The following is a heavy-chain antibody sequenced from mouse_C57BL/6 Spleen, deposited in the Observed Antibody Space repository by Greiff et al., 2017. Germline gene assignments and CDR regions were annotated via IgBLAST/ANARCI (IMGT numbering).Heavy chain of an antibody. Sequence: VKLLESGPELVKPGASVKMSCKASGYAFSSYWMNWVKQRPGQGLEWIGGIYPGDGDTNYNEKFKGKATMTVDTSSSTAYMQLSCLTSEDSSVDFCARPSSGGWFAVWGQGTMVTVSA. CDR3: ARPSSGGWFAV. J-gene: IGHJ3*01. V-gene: IGHV1-82*01. CDR1: GYAFSSYW. CDR2: IYPGDGDT. D-gene: IGHD1-1*02.